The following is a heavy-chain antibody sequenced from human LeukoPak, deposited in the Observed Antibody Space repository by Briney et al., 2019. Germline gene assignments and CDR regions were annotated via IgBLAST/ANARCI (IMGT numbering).Heavy chain of an antibody. CDR2: IIPIFGTA. J-gene: IGHJ4*02. CDR1: GGTFSSYG. CDR3: AREGDIAVAGTFDY. Sequence: SVKVSCKASGGTFSSYGLSWVRQAPGQGLEWMGGIIPIFGTANYAQKFQGRVTMTRDTSISTAYMELSRLRSDDTAVYYCAREGDIAVAGTFDYWGQGTLVTVSS. D-gene: IGHD6-19*01. V-gene: IGHV1-69*05.